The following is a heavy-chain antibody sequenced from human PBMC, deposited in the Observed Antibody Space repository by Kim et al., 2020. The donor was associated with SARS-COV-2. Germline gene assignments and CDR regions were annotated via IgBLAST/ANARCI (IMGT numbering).Heavy chain of an antibody. J-gene: IGHJ6*02. Sequence: GGSLRLSCAASGFTFSSYGMHWVRQAPGKGLEWVAVISYDGSNKYYADSVKGRFTISRDNSKNTLYLQMNSLRAEDTAVYYCAREGITMVRGVIRPTYYYYGMDVWGQGTTVTVSS. CDR3: AREGITMVRGVIRPTYYYYGMDV. D-gene: IGHD3-10*01. CDR1: GFTFSSYG. CDR2: ISYDGSNK. V-gene: IGHV3-33*05.